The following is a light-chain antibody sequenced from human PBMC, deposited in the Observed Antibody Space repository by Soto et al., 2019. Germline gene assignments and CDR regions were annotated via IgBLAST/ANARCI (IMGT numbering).Light chain of an antibody. CDR2: DVN. J-gene: IGLJ1*01. CDR3: CSYAGRYSYV. CDR1: SSDVGGYNY. Sequence: QSALTQPRSVSGSPGQSVTISCTGTSSDVGGYNYVSWYQQHPGRAPKLMIYDVNKRPSGVPDRFSGSKSGNRASLTISGLQAEDEADYYCCSYAGRYSYVFGAGTKLTVL. V-gene: IGLV2-11*01.